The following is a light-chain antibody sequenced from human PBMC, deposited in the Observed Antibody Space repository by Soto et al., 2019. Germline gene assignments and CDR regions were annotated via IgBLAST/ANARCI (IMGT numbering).Light chain of an antibody. V-gene: IGLV6-57*04. CDR1: SGSIASNY. CDR2: EDN. Sequence: NFMLTQPHSVSESPGKSVTISCTRSSGSIASNYVQWCHQRPGSAPTTVIYEDNQRPSGVPDRFSGSIDSSSNSASLIISGLQAEDEADYFCCSYAGGYTYLFGTGTKLTVL. CDR3: CSYAGGYTYL. J-gene: IGLJ1*01.